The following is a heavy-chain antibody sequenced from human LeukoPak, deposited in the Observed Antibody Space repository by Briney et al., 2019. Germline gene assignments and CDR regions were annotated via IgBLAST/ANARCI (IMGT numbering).Heavy chain of an antibody. Sequence: GASVKVSCKASGYTFTSYGISWVRQAPGQGLEWMGWISAYNGNTNCAQKLQGRVTMTTDTSTSTAYMELSSLRSEDTAVYYCARVGGSFVSALQRRGSGSYPGILYWGQGTLVTVSS. J-gene: IGHJ4*02. D-gene: IGHD3-10*01. CDR1: GYTFTSYG. V-gene: IGHV1-18*01. CDR2: ISAYNGNT. CDR3: ARVGGSFVSALQRRGSGSYPGILY.